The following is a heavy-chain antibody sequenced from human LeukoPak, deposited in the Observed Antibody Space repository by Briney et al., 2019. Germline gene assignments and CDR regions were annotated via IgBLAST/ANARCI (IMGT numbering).Heavy chain of an antibody. Sequence: PGGSLRLSCVASGFTFSNYWMHWVRQAPGKGLVWVSHINSDGSSTSYADSVKGRFTISRDNAKNTLYLQMNSLRAEDTALYYCAKGDIVATIDYWGQGTLVTVSS. CDR3: AKGDIVATIDY. J-gene: IGHJ4*02. CDR2: INSDGSST. CDR1: GFTFSNYW. V-gene: IGHV3-74*01. D-gene: IGHD5-12*01.